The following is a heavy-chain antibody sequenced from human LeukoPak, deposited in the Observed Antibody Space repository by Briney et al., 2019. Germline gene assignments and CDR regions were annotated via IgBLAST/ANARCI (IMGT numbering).Heavy chain of an antibody. CDR3: AKSLFYGGNPPYWYFDL. Sequence: PGRSLRLSCAASGFTFSSYAMHWVRQAPGKGLEWVAVIWHDGRKEDYGDSVTGRFTISRDNSKNTLYLQMNSLRAEDTAVYYCAKSLFYGGNPPYWYFDLWGRGTLVTVSS. D-gene: IGHD4-23*01. V-gene: IGHV3-33*06. CDR2: IWHDGRKE. J-gene: IGHJ2*01. CDR1: GFTFSSYA.